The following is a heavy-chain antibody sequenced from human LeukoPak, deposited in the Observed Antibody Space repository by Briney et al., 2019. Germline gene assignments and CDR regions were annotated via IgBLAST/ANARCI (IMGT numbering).Heavy chain of an antibody. V-gene: IGHV3-66*01. CDR2: IYSGGST. CDR1: GFTVSSNY. J-gene: IGHJ4*02. Sequence: GGSLRLSCAASGFTVSSNYMSWVRQAPGKGLEWVSVIYSGGSTYYADSVKGRFTISRDNSKNTLYLQMNSLRAEDTAVYYCARDRGEVVTAIDYWGQGTLVTVSS. D-gene: IGHD2-21*02. CDR3: ARDRGEVVTAIDY.